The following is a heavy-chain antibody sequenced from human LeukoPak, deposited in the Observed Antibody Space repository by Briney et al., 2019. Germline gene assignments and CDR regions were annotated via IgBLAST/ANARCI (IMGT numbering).Heavy chain of an antibody. CDR1: GGTFSSYA. D-gene: IGHD3-10*01. V-gene: IGHV1-46*01. J-gene: IGHJ6*02. CDR3: ARVTMVRGYGMDV. Sequence: GASVKVSCKASGGTFSSYAISWVRQAPGQGLEWMGIINPSGGSTSYAQKFQGRVTMTRDTSTSTVYMELSSLRSEDTAVYYCARVTMVRGYGMDVWGQGTTVTVSS. CDR2: INPSGGST.